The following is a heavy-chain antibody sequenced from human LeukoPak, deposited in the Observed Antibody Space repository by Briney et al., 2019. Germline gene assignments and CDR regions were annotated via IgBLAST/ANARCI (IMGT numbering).Heavy chain of an antibody. Sequence: GGSLRLSCAASGFTFSSYGMHWVRQAPGKGLEWVSFIRYDGSNKYYADSVKGRFTISRDNSKNTLYLQMNSLRAEDTAVYYCARPIAARLRGDYWGQGTLVTVSS. V-gene: IGHV3-30*02. CDR3: ARPIAARLRGDY. J-gene: IGHJ4*02. CDR1: GFTFSSYG. D-gene: IGHD6-6*01. CDR2: IRYDGSNK.